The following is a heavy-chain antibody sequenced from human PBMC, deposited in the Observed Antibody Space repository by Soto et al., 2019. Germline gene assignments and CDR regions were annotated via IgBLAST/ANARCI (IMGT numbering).Heavy chain of an antibody. CDR1: GFTFSSNS. CDR3: ARLVGAYQHYIDY. CDR2: IDSTSMHI. D-gene: IGHD1-26*01. J-gene: IGHJ4*02. V-gene: IGHV3-21*01. Sequence: PGGSLRLSCAASGFTFSSNSMIWVRQAPGKGLEWVSYIDSTSMHIYYADSVKGRFTITRDNAKKSVYLQMTSLRAEDTVVYYCARLVGAYQHYIDYWGQGTLVTVSS.